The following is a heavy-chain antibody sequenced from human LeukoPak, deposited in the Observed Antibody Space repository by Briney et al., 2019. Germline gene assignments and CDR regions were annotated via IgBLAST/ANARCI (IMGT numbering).Heavy chain of an antibody. CDR2: ISGRGVNT. D-gene: IGHD2-21*02. CDR1: GFTFSNYA. V-gene: IGHV3-23*01. CDR3: AKDLAYCGGDCHTHYYYHYGMDV. J-gene: IGHJ6*02. Sequence: GGSLRLSCAASGFTFSNYAMNWVRQAPGKGLEWVSLISGRGVNTYYADSVKGRFTISRDNSKNTLYLQMKSLGAEDTAVYYCAKDLAYCGGDCHTHYYYHYGMDVWGQGTTVTVSS.